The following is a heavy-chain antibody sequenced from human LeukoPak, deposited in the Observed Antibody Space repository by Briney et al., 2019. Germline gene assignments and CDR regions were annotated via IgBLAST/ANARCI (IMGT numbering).Heavy chain of an antibody. D-gene: IGHD3-10*01. CDR3: AKEGYYYGSGSYYNVPKIYYYGMDV. CDR1: GFTFSSYA. J-gene: IGHJ6*02. CDR2: ISGSGGST. Sequence: GGSLRLSCAASGFTFSSYAMSWVRQAPGKGLEWVSAISGSGGSTYYADSVKGRFTISRDNSRNTLYLQMNSLRAEDTAVYYCAKEGYYYGSGSYYNVPKIYYYGMDVWGQGTTVTVSS. V-gene: IGHV3-23*01.